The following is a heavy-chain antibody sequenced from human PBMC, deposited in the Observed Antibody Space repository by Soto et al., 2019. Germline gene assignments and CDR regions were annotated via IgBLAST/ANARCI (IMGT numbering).Heavy chain of an antibody. CDR1: GFTFSSYG. CDR2: ISYDGSNK. CDR3: AKDLIVYSSGWLDY. D-gene: IGHD6-19*01. Sequence: GGSLRLSCAASGFTFSSYGMHWVRQAPGKGLEWVAVISYDGSNKYYADSVKGRFTISRDNSKNTLYLQMNSLRAEDTALYYCAKDLIVYSSGWLDYWGQGTLVTVSS. V-gene: IGHV3-30*18. J-gene: IGHJ4*02.